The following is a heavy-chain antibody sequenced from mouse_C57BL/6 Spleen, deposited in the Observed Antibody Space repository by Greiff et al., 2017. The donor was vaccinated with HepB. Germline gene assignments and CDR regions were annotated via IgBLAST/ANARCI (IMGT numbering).Heavy chain of an antibody. J-gene: IGHJ2*01. Sequence: EVMLVESGGGLVKPGGSLKLSCAASGFTFSSYAMSWVRQTPEKRLEWVATISDGGSYTYYPDNVKGRFTISRDNAKNNLYLQMSHLKSEDTAMYYCARSGSKYFDYWGQGTTLTVSS. V-gene: IGHV5-4*03. D-gene: IGHD1-1*01. CDR1: GFTFSSYA. CDR2: ISDGGSYT. CDR3: ARSGSKYFDY.